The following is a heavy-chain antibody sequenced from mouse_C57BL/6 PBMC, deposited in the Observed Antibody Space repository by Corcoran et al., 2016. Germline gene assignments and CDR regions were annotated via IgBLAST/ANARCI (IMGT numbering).Heavy chain of an antibody. J-gene: IGHJ3*01. CDR1: GYAFSSYW. D-gene: IGHD1-1*01. CDR3: ARAPPEYYGSSCWFAY. CDR2: IYPGDGDT. V-gene: IGHV1-80*01. Sequence: QVQLQQSGAELVKPGASVKISCKASGYAFSSYWMNWVKQRPGKGLEWIGQIYPGDGDTNYNGKFKGKATLTADKSSSTAYMQLSSLTSEDSAVYFCARAPPEYYGSSCWFAYWGQGTLVTVSA.